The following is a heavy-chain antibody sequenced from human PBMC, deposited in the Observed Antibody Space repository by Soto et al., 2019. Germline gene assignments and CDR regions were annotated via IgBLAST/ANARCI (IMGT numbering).Heavy chain of an antibody. CDR2: IKSKTDGGTT. V-gene: IGHV3-15*01. CDR1: GFTFSNAW. J-gene: IGHJ6*02. D-gene: IGHD3-3*01. CDR3: TTDFFVGHITIFGLVPFRDGMDV. Sequence: PGGSLRLSCAASGFTFSNAWMSWVRQAPGKGLEWVGRIKSKTDGGTTDYAAPVKGRFTISRDDSKNTLYLQMNSLKTEDTAVYYCTTDFFVGHITIFGLVPFRDGMDVWGQGTTVTVSS.